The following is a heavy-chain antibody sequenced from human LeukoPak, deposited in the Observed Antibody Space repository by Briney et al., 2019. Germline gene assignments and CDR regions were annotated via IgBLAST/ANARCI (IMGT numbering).Heavy chain of an antibody. CDR3: ARDTSVVVGLFDY. CDR1: GFTFSSYS. V-gene: IGHV3-21*01. CDR2: ISSSSSYI. J-gene: IGHJ4*02. D-gene: IGHD3-22*01. Sequence: GGSLRLSCAASGFTFSSYSMNWVRQAPGKGLEWVSSISSSSSYIYYADSVKGRFTISRDNAKNSLYLQMNSLRAEDTAVYYCARDTSVVVGLFDYWGQGTLVTVSS.